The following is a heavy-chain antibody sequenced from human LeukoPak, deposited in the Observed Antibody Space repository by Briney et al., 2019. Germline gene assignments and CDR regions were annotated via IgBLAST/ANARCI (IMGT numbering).Heavy chain of an antibody. CDR3: ARGLVGTTGEQNWFDP. CDR1: GDSISSYY. J-gene: IGHJ5*02. Sequence: PSETLSLTCTVSGDSISSYYWSWIRQPAGKGLEWIGRIQTSGSTNYNPSLKSRVTISVDKSKNQFSLKLSSVTAADTAVYYCARGLVGTTGEQNWFDPWGQGTLVTVSS. CDR2: IQTSGST. D-gene: IGHD1-26*01. V-gene: IGHV4-4*07.